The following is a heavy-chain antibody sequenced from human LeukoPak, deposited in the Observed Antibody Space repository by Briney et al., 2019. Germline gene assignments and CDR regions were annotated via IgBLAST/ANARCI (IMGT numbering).Heavy chain of an antibody. J-gene: IGHJ4*02. CDR2: IYYSGST. CDR1: GGSISSYY. Sequence: PSETLSLTCTVSGGSISSYYWSWIRQPPGKGLEWIGYIYYSGSTNYNPSLKSRVTISVDTSKNQFSLKLSSVTAADTAVYYCARSLPRSGSYDYWGQGTLVTVSS. V-gene: IGHV4-59*01. D-gene: IGHD1-26*01. CDR3: ARSLPRSGSYDY.